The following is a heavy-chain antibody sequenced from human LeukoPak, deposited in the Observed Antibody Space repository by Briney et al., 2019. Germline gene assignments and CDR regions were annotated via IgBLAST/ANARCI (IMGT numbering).Heavy chain of an antibody. CDR2: ISHSGTT. CDR3: TREDRPFCPFAY. V-gene: IGHV4-61*01. J-gene: IGHJ4*02. D-gene: IGHD3-22*01. Sequence: SETLSLTCSVSDDSVSSNRYYWSWLRQPPGKALEWIGEISHSGTTNYNPSLRSRVTMFLDRANNQFSLSLTSVTAADSAVYYCTREDRPFCPFAYWGQGVLVTVSS. CDR1: DDSVSSNRYY.